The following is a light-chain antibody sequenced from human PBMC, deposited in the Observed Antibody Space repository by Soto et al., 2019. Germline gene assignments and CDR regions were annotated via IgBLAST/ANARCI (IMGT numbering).Light chain of an antibody. CDR3: QQYNTYSP. Sequence: DIPMTHSPCTRSVSVGDSVTLTRRASQNIRNWLALYQQKPGKAPNALIYDASSLKSGLPARFSGSGSGTEFTLTISSLQPADFATYYCQQYNTYSPFGQGTRLDIK. CDR2: DAS. J-gene: IGKJ5*01. CDR1: QNIRNW. V-gene: IGKV1-5*01.